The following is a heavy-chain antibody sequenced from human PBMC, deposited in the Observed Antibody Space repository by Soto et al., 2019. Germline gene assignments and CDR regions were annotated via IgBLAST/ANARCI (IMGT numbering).Heavy chain of an antibody. J-gene: IGHJ3*02. CDR3: TTDENDAFDI. CDR1: GFTFSNAW. Sequence: GGSLRLSCAASGFTFSNAWMSWVRQAPGKGLEWVGRIKSKTDGGATDYAAHVIGRFTISRDDSKNTLYLQMNSLKTEDTAVYYCTTDENDAFDIWGQGTMVTVSS. V-gene: IGHV3-15*01. CDR2: IKSKTDGGAT.